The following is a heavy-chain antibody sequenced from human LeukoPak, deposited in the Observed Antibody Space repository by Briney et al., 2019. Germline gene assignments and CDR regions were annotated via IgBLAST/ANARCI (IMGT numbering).Heavy chain of an antibody. CDR1: GFRFSDFT. CDR2: IGGRGGST. V-gene: IGHV3-23*01. D-gene: IGHD3-16*01. J-gene: IGHJ5*02. CDR3: GKEGGA. Sequence: GSLRLSCAASGFRFSDFTMTWVRQAPGKGPDWVSAIGGRGGSTYYADSLGGRFTISRDNSKDMVYLQMNSLKVEDTATYYCGKEGGAWGQGTLVTVSS.